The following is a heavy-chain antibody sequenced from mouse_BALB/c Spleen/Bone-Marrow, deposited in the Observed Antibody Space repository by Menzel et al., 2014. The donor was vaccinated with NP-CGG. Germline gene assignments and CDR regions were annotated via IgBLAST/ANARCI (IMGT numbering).Heavy chain of an antibody. J-gene: IGHJ3*01. CDR3: ARPYDFGAWFAY. CDR1: GFTFSSYG. Sequence: EVKLMESGGDLVKPGGSLKLSCAASGFTFSSYGMSWVRQTPDKRLEWVATISSGGSYTYYPDSVKGRFTISRDNAKNTLYLQMSSLKSEGTAMYYCARPYDFGAWFAYWGQGTLVTVSA. V-gene: IGHV5-6*01. CDR2: ISSGGSYT. D-gene: IGHD2-4*01.